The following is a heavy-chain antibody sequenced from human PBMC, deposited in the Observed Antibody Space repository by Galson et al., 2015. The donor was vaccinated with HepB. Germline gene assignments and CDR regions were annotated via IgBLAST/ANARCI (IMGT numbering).Heavy chain of an antibody. CDR3: ARGYCSGGSCYYVLDY. CDR2: INPNSGGT. D-gene: IGHD2-15*01. J-gene: IGHJ4*02. CDR1: GYTFTGYY. Sequence: SVKVSCKASGYTFTGYYMHWVRQAPGQGLEWMGWINPNSGGTNYAQKFQGWVIMTRDTSISTAYMELSRLRSDDTAVYYCARGYCSGGSCYYVLDYWGQGTLVTVSS. V-gene: IGHV1-2*04.